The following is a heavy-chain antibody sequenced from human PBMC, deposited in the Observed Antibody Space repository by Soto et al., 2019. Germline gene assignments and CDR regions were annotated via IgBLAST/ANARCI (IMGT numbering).Heavy chain of an antibody. CDR2: ISSSGSTI. CDR1: GFTFSSYE. Sequence: EVQLVGSGGGLVQPGGSLRLSCAASGFTFSSYEMNWVRQAPGKGLEWVSYISSSGSTIYYADSVKGRFTISRDNAKNSLYLQMNSLRAEDTAVYYCARDLRVPREMGGQGTLVTVSS. CDR3: ARDLRVPREM. D-gene: IGHD3-10*01. J-gene: IGHJ4*02. V-gene: IGHV3-48*03.